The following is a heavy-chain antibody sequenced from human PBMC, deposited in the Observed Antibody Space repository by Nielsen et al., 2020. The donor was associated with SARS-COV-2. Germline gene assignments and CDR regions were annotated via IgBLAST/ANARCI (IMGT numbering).Heavy chain of an antibody. D-gene: IGHD3-22*01. V-gene: IGHV1-58*01. CDR3: AAVPPYYYDSSGWYFDL. J-gene: IGHJ2*01. CDR2: IVVGSGNT. Sequence: SVKVSCKASGFTFTSSAVQWVRRARGQRLEWIGWIVVGSGNTNYAQKFQERVTITRDMSTSTAYMELSSLRSEDTAVYYCAAVPPYYYDSSGWYFDLWGRGTLVTVSS. CDR1: GFTFTSSA.